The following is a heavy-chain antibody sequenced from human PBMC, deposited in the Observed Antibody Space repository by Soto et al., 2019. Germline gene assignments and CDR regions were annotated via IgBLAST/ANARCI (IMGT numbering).Heavy chain of an antibody. V-gene: IGHV4-30-2*01. Sequence: TLSLTCAVSGGSISSGGYSWSWIRQPPGKGLEWIGYSYHSGSTYYNPSLKRRVTISVDRSKNQFSLKLSSGTAADTAVYYCARARRYVRGFYYYYGMDVWGQGTTVTVSS. D-gene: IGHD3-10*02. CDR1: GGSISSGGYS. CDR3: ARARRYVRGFYYYYGMDV. J-gene: IGHJ6*02. CDR2: SYHSGST.